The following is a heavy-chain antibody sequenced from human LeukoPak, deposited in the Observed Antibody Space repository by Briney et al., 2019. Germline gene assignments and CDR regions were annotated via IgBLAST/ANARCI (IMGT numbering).Heavy chain of an antibody. V-gene: IGHV3-48*03. CDR3: ARDLEYTTSSGDY. D-gene: IGHD6-6*01. CDR2: ISSSGSTI. Sequence: GGSLRLSCAASGFTFRSYEMNWVRQAPGKGLEWVSYISSSGSTIFYADSVKGRFTISRDNAKNSLYLQMNSQRAEDTAVYYCARDLEYTTSSGDYWGQGTLVTVSS. CDR1: GFTFRSYE. J-gene: IGHJ4*02.